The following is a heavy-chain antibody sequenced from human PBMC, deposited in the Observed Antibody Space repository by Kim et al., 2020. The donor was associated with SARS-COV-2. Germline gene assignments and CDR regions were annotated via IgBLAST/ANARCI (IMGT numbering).Heavy chain of an antibody. V-gene: IGHV3-7*01. Sequence: GGSLRLSCAASGFTFSSYWMSWVRQAPGKGLEWVANIKQDGSEKYYVDSVKGRFTISRDNAKNSLYLQMNSLRAEDTAVYYCARRLELRSSYYYYGMDVWGQGTTVTVSS. CDR2: IKQDGSEK. J-gene: IGHJ6*02. CDR3: ARRLELRSSYYYYGMDV. D-gene: IGHD1-7*01. CDR1: GFTFSSYW.